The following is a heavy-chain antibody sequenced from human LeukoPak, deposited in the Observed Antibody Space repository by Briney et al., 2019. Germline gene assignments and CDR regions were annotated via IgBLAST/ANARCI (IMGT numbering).Heavy chain of an antibody. Sequence: GGSLRLSCAASEFTFSSYSMNWVRQAPGKGLEWVANIKPDGTTKLYVDSVKGRFTISRDNALNSLYLQMNSLRAEDTAIYYCARSIPYGTTWYGRSDYWGQGTLVTVSS. V-gene: IGHV3-7*03. CDR1: EFTFSSYS. CDR2: IKPDGTTK. J-gene: IGHJ4*02. CDR3: ARSIPYGTTWYGRSDY. D-gene: IGHD6-13*01.